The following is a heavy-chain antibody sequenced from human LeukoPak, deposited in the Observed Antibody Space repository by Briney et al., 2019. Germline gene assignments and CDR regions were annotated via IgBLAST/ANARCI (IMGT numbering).Heavy chain of an antibody. J-gene: IGHJ5*02. D-gene: IGHD1-26*01. CDR1: RFTLSTYW. Sequence: GGSLRLSCAASRFTLSTYWMSWVRQAPGKGLEWVAHIKQDGSQEYYVDSVKGRFTISRDSAKNSLYLQMNSLRAEDTAVYYCTPQEELRNWFDPWGQGTLVTVSS. V-gene: IGHV3-7*03. CDR3: TPQEELRNWFDP. CDR2: IKQDGSQE.